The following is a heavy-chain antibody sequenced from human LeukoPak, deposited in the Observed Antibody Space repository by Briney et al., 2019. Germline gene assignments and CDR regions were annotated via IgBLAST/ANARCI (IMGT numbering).Heavy chain of an antibody. CDR3: VRDRNESSPGYLHYYYMDV. CDR1: AFSISNNY. V-gene: IGHV3-66*01. J-gene: IGHJ6*03. D-gene: IGHD3-16*02. CDR2: IYVDGKT. Sequence: GGSLRLSCVVSAFSISNNYMSWVRQAPGTGLQWVSMIYVDGKTKYADPVKGRFTIARDSSKNTMYLHMTSLREEDTGVYHCVRDRNESSPGYLHYYYMDVWGKGTTVTVSS.